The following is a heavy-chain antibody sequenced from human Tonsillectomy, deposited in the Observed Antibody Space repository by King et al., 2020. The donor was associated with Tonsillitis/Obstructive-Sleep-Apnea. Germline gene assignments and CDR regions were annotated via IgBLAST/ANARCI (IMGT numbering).Heavy chain of an antibody. CDR3: ARLGYCSSTSCYRNYYYYYYMDV. J-gene: IGHJ6*03. V-gene: IGHV5-51*01. Sequence: VQLVQSGAEVKKPGESLKIFGKGSGYSFTSYWIGCVRQMLGKGLEWMGIIYPGDSDTRYSPSFQVQVNFYADKSISTAYLLWSSLKASETAMYYCARLGYCSSTSCYRNYYYYYYMDVWGKGTTVTVSS. CDR2: IYPGDSDT. CDR1: GYSFTSYW. D-gene: IGHD2-2*01.